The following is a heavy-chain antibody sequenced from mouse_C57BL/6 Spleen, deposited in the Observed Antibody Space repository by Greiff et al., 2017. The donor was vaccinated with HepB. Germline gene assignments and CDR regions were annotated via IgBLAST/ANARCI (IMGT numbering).Heavy chain of an antibody. CDR2: ISDGGSYT. CDR3: AREYDYDGYYAMDY. V-gene: IGHV5-4*01. Sequence: EVKLMESGGGLVKPGGSLKLSCAASGFTFSSYAMSWVRQTPEKRLEWVATISDGGSYTYYPDNVKGRFTISRDNAKNNLYLQMSHLKSEDTAMYYCAREYDYDGYYAMDYLGQGTSVTVSS. J-gene: IGHJ4*01. D-gene: IGHD2-4*01. CDR1: GFTFSSYA.